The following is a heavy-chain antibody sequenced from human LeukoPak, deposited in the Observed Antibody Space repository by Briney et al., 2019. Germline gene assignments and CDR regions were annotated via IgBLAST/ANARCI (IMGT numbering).Heavy chain of an antibody. CDR3: VKGGRSSHNWFDP. CDR2: IRRDGSNE. J-gene: IGHJ5*02. D-gene: IGHD6-13*01. CDR1: GFTFSDYG. V-gene: IGHV3-30*02. Sequence: GGSLRLSCAASGFTFSDYGMHWVRQAPGKGLEWVAFIRRDGSNEYYPDSVKGRFTISRDNSRNTLYLQMNSLRAEDTAVYYCVKGGRSSHNWFDPWGQGTLVTVSS.